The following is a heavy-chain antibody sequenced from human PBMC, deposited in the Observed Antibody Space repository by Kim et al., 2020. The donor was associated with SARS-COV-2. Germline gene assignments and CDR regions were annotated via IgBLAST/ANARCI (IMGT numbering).Heavy chain of an antibody. J-gene: IGHJ4*02. D-gene: IGHD6-19*01. CDR3: ASATYSGWSSDY. Sequence: NYNPSLKSRVTISVDTSKNQFSLKLSSVTAADTAVYYCASATYSGWSSDYWGQGTLVTVSS. V-gene: IGHV4-34*01.